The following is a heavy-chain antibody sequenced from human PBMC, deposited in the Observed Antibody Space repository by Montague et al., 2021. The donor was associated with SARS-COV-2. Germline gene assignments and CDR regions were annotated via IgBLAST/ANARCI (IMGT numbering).Heavy chain of an antibody. J-gene: IGHJ6*03. CDR2: INHGGST. D-gene: IGHD3-10*01. CDR1: GTSFSGYY. CDR3: ARLRDGVVPSPILGVGPYYSYYYMDV. V-gene: IGHV4-34*01. Sequence: SETLSLTSAVHGTSFSGYYWSWIRQPPGKGLEWIGEINHGGSTKYSPSLKSRLTISADTSKNQFSLKLTSVAAADTAVYYCARLRDGVVPSPILGVGPYYSYYYMDVWGRGTAVTVSS.